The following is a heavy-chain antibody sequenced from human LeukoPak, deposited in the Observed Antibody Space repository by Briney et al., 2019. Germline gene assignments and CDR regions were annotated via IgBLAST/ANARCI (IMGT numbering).Heavy chain of an antibody. J-gene: IGHJ6*03. D-gene: IGHD5-18*01. CDR3: ARASAMDPNYYYYYYMDV. CDR1: GFTFSSYE. Sequence: GGSLRLSCAASGFTFSSYEMNWVRQAPGKGLEWVSYISSSGSTIYYADSVKGRFTISRDNAKNSLYLQMNSLRAEDTAVYYCARASAMDPNYYYYYYMDVWGKGTTVTVSS. CDR2: ISSSGSTI. V-gene: IGHV3-48*03.